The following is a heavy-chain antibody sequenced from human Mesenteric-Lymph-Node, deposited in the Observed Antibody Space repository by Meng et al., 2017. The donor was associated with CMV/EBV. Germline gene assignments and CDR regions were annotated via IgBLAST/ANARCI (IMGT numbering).Heavy chain of an antibody. D-gene: IGHD2-2*01. CDR2: TYYSGST. V-gene: IGHV4-31*02. CDR1: VGYY. J-gene: IGHJ5*02. Sequence: VGYYWSWIRQHPGEGLEWIGYTYYSGSTYYSPSLKSRVTISVDTSKNQFSLKLSSVTAADTAVYYCARDQLSRYCSSTSCSNGFDPWGQGTLVTVSS. CDR3: ARDQLSRYCSSTSCSNGFDP.